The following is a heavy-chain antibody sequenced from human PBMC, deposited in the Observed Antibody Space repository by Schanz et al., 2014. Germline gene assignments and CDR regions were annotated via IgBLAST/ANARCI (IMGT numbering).Heavy chain of an antibody. CDR1: GFSFTTYA. V-gene: IGHV3-23*04. CDR3: ARKMKLGVYGGKGHDSLDI. D-gene: IGHD4-17*01. Sequence: EVQLVQSGGGLVQPGGSLRLSCASSGFSFTTYAMSWVRQAPGKGLEWVSSISSGGGSTYYADSVKGRFTISRDNSKNTLYLQMKSLRAEDTAVYYCARKMKLGVYGGKGHDSLDIWGQGTMVTVSS. CDR2: ISSGGGST. J-gene: IGHJ3*02.